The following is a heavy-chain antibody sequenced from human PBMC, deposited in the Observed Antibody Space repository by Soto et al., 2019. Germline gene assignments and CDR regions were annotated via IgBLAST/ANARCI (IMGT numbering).Heavy chain of an antibody. CDR1: GGSIGSRDYY. CDR2: IYYNGNT. D-gene: IGHD3-10*01. CDR3: ARDKGGAALKGSGMDV. Sequence: QVQVQESGPGLVKPSQTLSLKCSVSGGSIGSRDYYWSWIRQHPEKGLEWIGSIYYNGNTDYNPSSRGRPTMSLDTSMNEFSLKLTSVTAADTAVYYCARDKGGAALKGSGMDVWGQGTTVTVS. V-gene: IGHV4-31*02. J-gene: IGHJ6*02.